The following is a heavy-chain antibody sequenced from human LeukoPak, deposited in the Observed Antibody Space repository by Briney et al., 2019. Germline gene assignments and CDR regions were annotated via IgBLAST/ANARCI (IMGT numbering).Heavy chain of an antibody. J-gene: IGHJ3*02. V-gene: IGHV4-30-2*01. CDR2: IYHSGST. Sequence: SETLSLTCTVSGGSISSGGYSWSWIRQPPGKGLEWIGYIYHSGSTYYNPSLKSRVTISVDRSKNQFSLKLSSVTAADTAVYYCARELNYYDSSGYFWGAFDIWGQGTMVTVSS. CDR1: GGSISSGGYS. CDR3: ARELNYYDSSGYFWGAFDI. D-gene: IGHD3-22*01.